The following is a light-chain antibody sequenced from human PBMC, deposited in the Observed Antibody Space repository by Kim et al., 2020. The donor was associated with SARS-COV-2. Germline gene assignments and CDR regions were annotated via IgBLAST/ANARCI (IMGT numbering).Light chain of an antibody. CDR1: SGSIASNY. Sequence: GKTVSISCTRSSGSIASNYVQWYQQRPGSAPTTVIYEDNQRPSGVPARISGSIDSSSNSASLTISGLKTEDEADYYCQSYDSSNWVFGGGTQLTVL. J-gene: IGLJ3*02. CDR2: EDN. V-gene: IGLV6-57*03. CDR3: QSYDSSNWV.